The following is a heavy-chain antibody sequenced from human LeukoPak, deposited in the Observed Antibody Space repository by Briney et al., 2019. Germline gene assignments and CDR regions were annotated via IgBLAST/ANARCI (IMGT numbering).Heavy chain of an antibody. CDR3: ARDRLNIVGATIRYHFDY. Sequence: PGGSLRLSCAASGFTFSSYGMHWVRQAPGKGLEWVAVIWYDGSNKYYADSVKGRFTISRDNSKNTLYLQMNSLRAEDTAVYYCARDRLNIVGATIRYHFDYWGQGTLVTVSS. D-gene: IGHD1-26*01. CDR1: GFTFSSYG. CDR2: IWYDGSNK. J-gene: IGHJ4*02. V-gene: IGHV3-33*01.